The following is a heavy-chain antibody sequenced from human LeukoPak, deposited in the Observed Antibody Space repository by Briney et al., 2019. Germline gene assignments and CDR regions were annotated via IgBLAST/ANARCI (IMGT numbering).Heavy chain of an antibody. CDR2: IHDSGST. CDR3: ARLEKDADKGYWYFDL. Sequence: PSETLSLTCTVSGGSISSYYWSWIRQPPGRGLEWIGYIHDSGSTNYNPSLKSRVTMSVDTSKNQLSLNLNSVTAADTAVYYCARLEKDADKGYWYFDLWGRGTLVTVSS. J-gene: IGHJ2*01. V-gene: IGHV4-59*08. CDR1: GGSISSYY. D-gene: IGHD1-1*01.